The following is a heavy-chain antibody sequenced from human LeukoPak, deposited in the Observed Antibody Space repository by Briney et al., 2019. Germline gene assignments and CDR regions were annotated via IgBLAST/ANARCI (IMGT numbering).Heavy chain of an antibody. CDR2: VDHTGST. D-gene: IGHD4-11*01. V-gene: IGHV4-59*01. J-gene: IGHJ6*03. Sequence: SETLSLTCSVPDDSITMYYWTWIRQPPGKGLEWIGYVDHTGSTNFNPSLNGRVSISRDTSKNLFSLRLRSVTAADTAVYFCARGRVSSSTWYSTYYYYFYMDVWGKGTTVTVSS. CDR3: ARGRVSSSTWYSTYYYYFYMDV. CDR1: DDSITMYY.